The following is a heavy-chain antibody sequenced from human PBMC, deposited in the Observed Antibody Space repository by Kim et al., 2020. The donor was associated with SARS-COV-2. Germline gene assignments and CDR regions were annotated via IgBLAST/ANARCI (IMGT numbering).Heavy chain of an antibody. Sequence: ASVKVSCKASGYTFTSYGISWVRQAPGQGLEWMGWISAYNGNTNYAQKLQGRVTMTTDTSTSTAYMELRSLRSDDTAVYYCARAYGSGSYRTYYYYGMDVWGPGTPVPLSS. J-gene: IGHJ6*02. V-gene: IGHV1-18*01. D-gene: IGHD3-10*01. CDR1: GYTFTSYG. CDR3: ARAYGSGSYRTYYYYGMDV. CDR2: ISAYNGNT.